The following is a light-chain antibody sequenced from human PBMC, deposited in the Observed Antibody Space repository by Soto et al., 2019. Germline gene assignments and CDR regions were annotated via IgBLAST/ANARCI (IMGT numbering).Light chain of an antibody. CDR1: QSVSSY. CDR2: DAS. CDR3: QQRSNWPRT. V-gene: IGKV3-11*01. Sequence: EIVLTQSPATLSLSPGERATLSCRASQSVSSYLAWYQEKPGKAPRLLIYDASNRATGIPARFSGSGYGTDFTLTISGLEPEDFAVYYCQQRSNWPRTFGKGTQVEIE. J-gene: IGKJ1*01.